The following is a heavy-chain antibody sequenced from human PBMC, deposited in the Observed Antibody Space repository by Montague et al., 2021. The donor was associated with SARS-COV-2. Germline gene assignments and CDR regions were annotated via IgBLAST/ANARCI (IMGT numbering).Heavy chain of an antibody. Sequence: SETLSLTCVVYGGSFSGYYWSWIRQPPGKGLEWIGEINHSGSTNYNPSLKSQVTISVDTSNNQFSLKLTSVTAADTAVYYCARGPTNNIGVVATRLDYWGQGTLVTVSS. CDR2: INHSGST. J-gene: IGHJ4*02. CDR1: GGSFSGYY. CDR3: ARGPTNNIGVVATRLDY. D-gene: IGHD5-12*01. V-gene: IGHV4-34*01.